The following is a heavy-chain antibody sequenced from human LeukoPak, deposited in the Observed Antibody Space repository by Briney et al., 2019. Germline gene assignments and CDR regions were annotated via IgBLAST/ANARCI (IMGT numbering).Heavy chain of an antibody. CDR2: IYYSGST. CDR1: GGSISSYY. J-gene: IGHJ4*02. D-gene: IGHD3-22*01. V-gene: IGHV4-59*01. CDR3: ARVYYYDSSGYYSN. Sequence: SETLSLTCTVSGGSISSYYWSRIRQPPGKGLEWIGYIYYSGSTNYNPSLKSRVTISVDTSKNQFSLKLSSVTAADTAVYYCARVYYYDSSGYYSNWGQGTLVTVSS.